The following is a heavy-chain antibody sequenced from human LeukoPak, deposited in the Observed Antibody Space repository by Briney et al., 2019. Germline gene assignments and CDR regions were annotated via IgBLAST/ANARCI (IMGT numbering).Heavy chain of an antibody. CDR3: ARGERLGLDH. Sequence: SETPSLTCTVSGGSISGYYWSWIRQPPGNGLEWVGYIFYTGGTNYNPSLKNRVTISVDTSKNQFSLKLSSVTAADTAVYYCARGERLGLDHWGQGTLVTVSS. V-gene: IGHV4-59*01. J-gene: IGHJ4*02. CDR1: GGSISGYY. D-gene: IGHD6-6*01. CDR2: IFYTGGT.